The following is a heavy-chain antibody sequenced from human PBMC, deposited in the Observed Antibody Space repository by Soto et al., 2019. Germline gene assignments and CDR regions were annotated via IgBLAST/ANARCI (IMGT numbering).Heavy chain of an antibody. CDR3: ARQSNLEGYNAETFDY. D-gene: IGHD1-1*01. Sequence: QLQLQESGPGLVKPSETLSLICTVSGASISSSSYWGWIRQPPGKGLEWIGNIYYGGNTNYNPSLKSRVSISVDTSKNLFSLKLSSVTAADTAVYYCARQSNLEGYNAETFDYWGQGTLVTVSS. J-gene: IGHJ4*02. CDR2: IYYGGNT. V-gene: IGHV4-39*01. CDR1: GASISSSSY.